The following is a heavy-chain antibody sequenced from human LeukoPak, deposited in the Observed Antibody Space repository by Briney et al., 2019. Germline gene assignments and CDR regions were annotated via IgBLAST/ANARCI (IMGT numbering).Heavy chain of an antibody. CDR2: IKQDGSEK. CDR1: GFTFSSYW. Sequence: QPGGSLRLSCAASGFTFSSYWMSWDRQAPGKGLEWVANIKQDGSEKYYVDSVKGRFTISRDNAKNSLYLQMNSLRAEDTAVYYCARDMTPYGSFYETNYYYYGMDVWGQGTTVTVSS. V-gene: IGHV3-7*01. J-gene: IGHJ6*02. D-gene: IGHD3-10*01. CDR3: ARDMTPYGSFYETNYYYYGMDV.